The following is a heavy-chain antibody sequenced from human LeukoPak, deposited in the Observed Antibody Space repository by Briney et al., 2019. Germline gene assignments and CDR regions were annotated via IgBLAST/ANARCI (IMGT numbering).Heavy chain of an antibody. V-gene: IGHV1-46*01. CDR3: ARARPGPITIFGVVRNWFDP. D-gene: IGHD3-3*01. CDR1: GYTFSSYY. CDR2: IIPSDGFT. J-gene: IGHJ5*02. Sequence: GASVKVSCKASGYTFSSYYVHWVRQAPGQGLEWMGMIIPSDGFTSYAQKFQGRVTMTRDMSTSTVYMELRSLRSDDTAVYYCARARPGPITIFGVVRNWFDPWGQGTLVTVSS.